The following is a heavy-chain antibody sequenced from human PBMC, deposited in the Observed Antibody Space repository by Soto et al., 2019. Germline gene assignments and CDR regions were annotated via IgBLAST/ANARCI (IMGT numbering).Heavy chain of an antibody. Sequence: SETLSLTCTVSGGSVSSGGYYWSWIRQPPGKGLEWIGFIYGGGITSYNPSLKSRVTISVDTSKNQFSLKLSSVTAADTAVYYCARVPVLLWFGELLHWFDPWGQGTLVTVSS. J-gene: IGHJ5*02. CDR3: ARVPVLLWFGELLHWFDP. CDR1: GGSVSSGGYY. V-gene: IGHV4-61*08. D-gene: IGHD3-10*01. CDR2: IYGGGIT.